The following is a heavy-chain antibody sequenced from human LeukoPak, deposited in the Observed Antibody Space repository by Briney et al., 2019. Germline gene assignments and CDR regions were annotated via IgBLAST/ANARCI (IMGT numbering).Heavy chain of an antibody. CDR3: ARRQRMTTAPGYAFDI. D-gene: IGHD4-17*01. V-gene: IGHV1-18*01. Sequence: ASVTVSCKASGYTFTSYGISGVRQAPGQGLEWMGWISAYNGNTNYAQKLQGRVTMTTDTSTSTAYMELRSLRSDDTAVYYCARRQRMTTAPGYAFDIWGQGTMVTVSS. J-gene: IGHJ3*02. CDR2: ISAYNGNT. CDR1: GYTFTSYG.